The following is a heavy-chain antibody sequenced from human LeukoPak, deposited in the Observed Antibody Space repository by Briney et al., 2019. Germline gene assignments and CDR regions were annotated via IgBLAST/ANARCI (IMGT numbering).Heavy chain of an antibody. Sequence: PGRSLRLSCAASGFIFSSYWMSWVRQAPGKGLEWMANIKQDGSEKYYVDSVKGRFTISRDNAKNSLYLQMNSLRAEDTAVYYCARGLLTQSTVTLGYWGQGTLVTVSS. V-gene: IGHV3-7*01. CDR3: ARGLLTQSTVTLGY. CDR2: IKQDGSEK. J-gene: IGHJ4*02. D-gene: IGHD4-17*01. CDR1: GFIFSSYW.